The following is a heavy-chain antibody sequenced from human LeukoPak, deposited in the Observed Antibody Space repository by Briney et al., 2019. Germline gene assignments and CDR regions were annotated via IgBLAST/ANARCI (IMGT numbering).Heavy chain of an antibody. CDR3: VRGCGRASCPYFFDS. Sequence: GGSLRLSCAASGVSFKDYYWSWLRQVPGEGLEWVSYINVNGGSMQYADSVKGRFTISRDNPKNSVSLEMNSLRAEDTAVYYCVRGCGRASCPYFFDSWGHGSLVTVSS. V-gene: IGHV3-11*04. CDR2: INVNGGSM. CDR1: GVSFKDYY. J-gene: IGHJ4*01. D-gene: IGHD2-2*01.